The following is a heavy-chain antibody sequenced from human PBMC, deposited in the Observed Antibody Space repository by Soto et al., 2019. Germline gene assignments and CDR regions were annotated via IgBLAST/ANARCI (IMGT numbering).Heavy chain of an antibody. CDR2: ISYDGSNK. Sequence: QVQLVESGGGVVQPGRSLRLSCAASGFTFSSYAMHWVRQAPGKGLEWVAVISYDGSNKYYADSVKGRFTISRDNSKNTLYLQMNSLRAEDTAVHYCARDLEVGPARYYYYGMDVWGQGTTVTVSS. CDR3: ARDLEVGPARYYYYGMDV. J-gene: IGHJ6*02. CDR1: GFTFSSYA. V-gene: IGHV3-30-3*01. D-gene: IGHD6-25*01.